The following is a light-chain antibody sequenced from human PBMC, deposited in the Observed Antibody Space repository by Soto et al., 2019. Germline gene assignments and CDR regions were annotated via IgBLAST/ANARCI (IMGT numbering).Light chain of an antibody. Sequence: DIQMKQSPATLSGSVGDRVTITCRASQTISSWLAWYQQKPGKAPKLLIYKASSLESGVPSRFSGSGSGTEFTLTISSLQPDDFATYYCQQYNSYSTFGQGTKVDIK. CDR1: QTISSW. V-gene: IGKV1-5*03. CDR3: QQYNSYST. J-gene: IGKJ1*01. CDR2: KAS.